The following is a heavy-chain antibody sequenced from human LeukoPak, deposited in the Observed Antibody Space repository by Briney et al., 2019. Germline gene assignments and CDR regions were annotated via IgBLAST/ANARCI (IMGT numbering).Heavy chain of an antibody. D-gene: IGHD1-26*01. Sequence: GESLKISCKGSGSGFTTYWIAWVRQVPGKGLEWMGIIYPDDSDTIYSPSFQGQVTISADSSISTAYLQWSSLKASDTAMYYCPNGVIEGAVDCWGQGTQVTVSS. J-gene: IGHJ4*02. CDR1: GSGFTTYW. CDR2: IYPDDSDT. CDR3: PNGVIEGAVDC. V-gene: IGHV5-51*01.